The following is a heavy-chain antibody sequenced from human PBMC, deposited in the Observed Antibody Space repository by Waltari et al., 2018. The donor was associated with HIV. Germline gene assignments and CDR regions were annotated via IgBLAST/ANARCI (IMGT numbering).Heavy chain of an antibody. CDR3: ARGYCSGGSCGFDY. V-gene: IGHV4-31*01. CDR1: GGSISSGGYY. J-gene: IGHJ4*02. D-gene: IGHD2-15*01. CDR2: IYYSWGT. Sequence: QVQLQESGPGLVKPSQTLSLTCTVSGGSISSGGYYWSWIRQHPGKGLDWIGYIYYSWGTYYNPSLKSLVTISVDTSKNQFSLKLSSVTAADTAVYYCARGYCSGGSCGFDYWGQGTLVTVSS.